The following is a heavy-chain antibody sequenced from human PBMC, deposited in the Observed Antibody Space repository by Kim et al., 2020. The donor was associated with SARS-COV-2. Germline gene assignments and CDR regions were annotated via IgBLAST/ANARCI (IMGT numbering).Heavy chain of an antibody. D-gene: IGHD2-8*01. CDR3: ARESNGYYYGIDV. J-gene: IGHJ6*02. Sequence: GGSLRLSCAASGFTFSSYGMHWVRQAPGKGLEWVAVIWYDGSNKNYADSVKGRFTISRDNAKNTLHLQMNSLRAEDTAVYYCARESNGYYYGIDVWGQGTTVTVSS. CDR1: GFTFSSYG. V-gene: IGHV3-33*01. CDR2: IWYDGSNK.